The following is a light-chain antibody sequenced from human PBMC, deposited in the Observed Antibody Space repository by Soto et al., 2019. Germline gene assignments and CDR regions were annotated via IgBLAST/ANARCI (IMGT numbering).Light chain of an antibody. V-gene: IGLV1-40*01. CDR3: QSYDSSLHVWV. Sequence: QSVLTQPPSVSGAPGQRVIISCTGISSNIGAGSDVHWYQQLPGTTPKLLIHENANRPSGVPDRFSGFKSGTSASLAITGLQAEDEADYYCQSYDSSLHVWVFGGGTKVTVL. J-gene: IGLJ3*02. CDR1: SSNIGAGSD. CDR2: ENA.